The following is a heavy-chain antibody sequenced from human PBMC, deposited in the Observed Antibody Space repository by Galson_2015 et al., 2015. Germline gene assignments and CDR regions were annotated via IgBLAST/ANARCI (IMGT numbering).Heavy chain of an antibody. D-gene: IGHD1-20*01. CDR3: ATPPAISGNVGAFDI. CDR1: GYSFTTYW. J-gene: IGHJ3*02. Sequence: QSGAEVKKPGESLKISCKGSGYSFTTYWIGWVRQMPGKGLEWMGIIHPGDPDIRYSPSFQGQVTISADKSISTAHLQWSSLKASDTAMYYCATPPAISGNVGAFDIWGQGTMVIVSS. CDR2: IHPGDPDI. V-gene: IGHV5-51*01.